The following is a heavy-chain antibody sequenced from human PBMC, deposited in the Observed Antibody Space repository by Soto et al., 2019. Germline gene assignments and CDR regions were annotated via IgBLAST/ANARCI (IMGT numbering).Heavy chain of an antibody. Sequence: QVQLQESGPGLVKPSQTLSLTCTVSGGSISSGGYYWSWIRQHPGKGLEWIGYIYYSGSTYYNPSLKGRVTISVDTSKNQFSLKLSSVTAADTAVYYCARAEYYDFWSGTRNYYMDVWGKGTTVTVSS. V-gene: IGHV4-31*03. J-gene: IGHJ6*03. CDR2: IYYSGST. CDR1: GGSISSGGYY. D-gene: IGHD3-3*01. CDR3: ARAEYYDFWSGTRNYYMDV.